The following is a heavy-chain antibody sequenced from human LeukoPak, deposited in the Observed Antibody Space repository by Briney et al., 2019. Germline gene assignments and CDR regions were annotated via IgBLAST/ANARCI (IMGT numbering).Heavy chain of an antibody. CDR2: ISRTGDTI. CDR3: ASQDLVVVPAASHYFDY. V-gene: IGHV3-48*03. D-gene: IGHD2-2*01. J-gene: IGHJ4*02. CDR1: GFAFSTYA. Sequence: GGSLRLPCAASGFAFSTYAMNWVRQAPGKGLEWISYISRTGDTIYYADSVKGRFTISRDNVKNSLYLQMNSLRVEDTAVYYCASQDLVVVPAASHYFDYWGQGTLVTVSS.